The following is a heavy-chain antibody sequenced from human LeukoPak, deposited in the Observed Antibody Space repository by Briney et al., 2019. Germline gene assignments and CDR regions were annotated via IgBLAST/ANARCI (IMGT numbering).Heavy chain of an antibody. J-gene: IGHJ4*02. Sequence: GGSLRLSCAASGFTFGSYWMSWVRQAPGKGLEWVANIKQDGSEKYYVDSVKGRFTISRDNAKNSLYLQMNSLRAEDTAVYYCASFPFHWGQGTLVTVSS. V-gene: IGHV3-7*01. CDR1: GFTFGSYW. CDR3: ASFPFH. D-gene: IGHD2-21*01. CDR2: IKQDGSEK.